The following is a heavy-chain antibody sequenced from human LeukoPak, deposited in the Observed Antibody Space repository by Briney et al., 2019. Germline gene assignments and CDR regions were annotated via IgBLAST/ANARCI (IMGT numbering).Heavy chain of an antibody. D-gene: IGHD1-20*01. CDR2: IRYDGSNK. J-gene: IGHJ4*02. V-gene: IGHV3-30*02. CDR1: GFTFSSYG. Sequence: TGGSLRLSCAASGFTFSSYGMHWVRQAPGKGLEWVAFIRYDGSNKYYADSVKGRFTISRDNSKNTLYLQMNSLRAEDTAVYYCAKSHYNWNDARYFDYWGQGTLVTVSS. CDR3: AKSHYNWNDARYFDY.